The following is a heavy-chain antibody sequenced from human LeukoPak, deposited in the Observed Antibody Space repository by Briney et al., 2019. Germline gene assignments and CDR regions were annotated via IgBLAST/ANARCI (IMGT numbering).Heavy chain of an antibody. CDR1: GFTFSSYG. CDR2: ISYDGSNK. V-gene: IGHV3-30*18. Sequence: GGSLRLSCAASGFTFSSYGMHWVRQAPGKGLEWVAVISYDGSNKYYADSVKGRFTISRDNSNNTLYLQMNSLRAEDTAVYYCAKLELGQLAEIDYWGQGTLVTVSS. J-gene: IGHJ4*02. CDR3: AKLELGQLAEIDY. D-gene: IGHD6-6*01.